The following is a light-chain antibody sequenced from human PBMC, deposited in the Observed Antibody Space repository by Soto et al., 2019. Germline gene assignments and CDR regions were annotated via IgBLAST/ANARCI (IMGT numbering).Light chain of an antibody. V-gene: IGKV1-16*01. CDR3: QHYNSYSEA. J-gene: IGKJ1*01. CDR2: AAF. Sequence: DVQMTQSPSAVSASVGDRVTLTCRASQVISNSLAWYQQKPGKAPRLLIYAAFNLQGGVPSRFSGSGSGTEFTLTISSLQPDDFATYYCQHYNSYSEAFGQGTKVDI. CDR1: QVISNS.